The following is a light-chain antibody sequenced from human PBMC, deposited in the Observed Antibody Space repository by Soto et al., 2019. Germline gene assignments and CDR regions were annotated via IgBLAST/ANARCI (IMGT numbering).Light chain of an antibody. V-gene: IGKV3-15*01. CDR2: GAS. J-gene: IGKJ5*01. CDR3: QQYYNWPS. CDR1: QSVSTN. Sequence: EIVMTQSPATLSVSPGERATLSCRASQSVSTNLPSHNLAWYQHKPGQPPRLLIYGASTRATGVPARFTGSGSGTEFTLTTSSLQSEDFAVYYCQQYYNWPSFGQGTRLEIK.